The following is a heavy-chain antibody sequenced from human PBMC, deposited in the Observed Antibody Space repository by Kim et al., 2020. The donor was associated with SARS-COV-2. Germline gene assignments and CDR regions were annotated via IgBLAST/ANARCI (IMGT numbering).Heavy chain of an antibody. V-gene: IGHV1-18*01. CDR3: ARDPPYYDILTGVRWISDY. J-gene: IGHJ4*02. CDR1: GYTFTSYG. Sequence: ASVKVSCKASGYTFTSYGISWVRQAPGQGLEWMGWISAYNGNTNYAQKLQGRVTMTTDTSTSTAYMELRSLRSDDTAVYYCARDPPYYDILTGVRWISDYWGQGTLVTVSS. CDR2: ISAYNGNT. D-gene: IGHD3-9*01.